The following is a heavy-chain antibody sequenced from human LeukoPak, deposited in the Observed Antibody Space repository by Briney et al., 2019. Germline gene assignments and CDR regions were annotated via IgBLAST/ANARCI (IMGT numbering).Heavy chain of an antibody. CDR2: INPKSGGT. CDR1: GYTFTGYY. CDR3: ARDPPTTVTTSGAFDM. V-gene: IGHV1-2*02. D-gene: IGHD4-17*01. Sequence: GASVKVSCKASGYTFTGYYVHWMRQAPGQGLEWMGWINPKSGGTNYSRKFKDRVTMTRDTSISTAYMELSSLRSDDTALYYCARDPPTTVTTSGAFDMWGQGTMVTVSS. J-gene: IGHJ3*02.